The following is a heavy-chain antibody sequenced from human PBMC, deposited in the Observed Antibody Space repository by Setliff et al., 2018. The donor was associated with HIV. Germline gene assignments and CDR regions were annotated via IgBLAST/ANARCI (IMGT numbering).Heavy chain of an antibody. CDR3: ARRPYYYGSGSYVYYGMDV. Sequence: PSETLSLTCAVSGYSISSGYHWGWIRQPPGKGLEWIGSIYHSGSTYYNPSLKSRVTISVDTSKNQFSLKLSSVTAADTAVHYCARRPYYYGSGSYVYYGMDVWGQGTTVTVSS. CDR1: GYSISSGYH. J-gene: IGHJ6*02. CDR2: IYHSGST. V-gene: IGHV4-38-2*01. D-gene: IGHD3-10*01.